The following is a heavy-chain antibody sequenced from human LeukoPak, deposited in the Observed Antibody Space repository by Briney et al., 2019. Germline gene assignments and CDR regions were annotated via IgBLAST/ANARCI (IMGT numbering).Heavy chain of an antibody. J-gene: IGHJ6*03. V-gene: IGHV3-30*02. D-gene: IGHD3-3*01. CDR3: AKGLEWFYYYYYYMDV. Sequence: GGSLRLSCAASGFTFSSYGMHWVRQAPGKGLEWVAFIRYDGSNKCYADSVKGRFTISRDNSKNTLYLQMNSLRAEDTAVYYCAKGLEWFYYYYYYMDVWGKGTTVTVSS. CDR1: GFTFSSYG. CDR2: IRYDGSNK.